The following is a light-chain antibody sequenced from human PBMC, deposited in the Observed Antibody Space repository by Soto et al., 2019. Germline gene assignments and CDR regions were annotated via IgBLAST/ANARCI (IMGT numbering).Light chain of an antibody. CDR1: QSVSSSY. V-gene: IGKV3-20*01. J-gene: IGKJ1*01. CDR2: GAS. Sequence: EIVLTQSPGTLSLSPGERATFSCRASQSVSSSYIAWYQQKRGQAPRRLIYGASIRATGIPDRFSGSGSGTDFTLTIRRLEPEDFDMYYCQQYHNSPLTFGQGTKVDIK. CDR3: QQYHNSPLT.